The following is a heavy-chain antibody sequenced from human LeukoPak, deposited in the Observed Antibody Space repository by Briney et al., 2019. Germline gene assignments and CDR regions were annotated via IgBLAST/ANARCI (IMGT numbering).Heavy chain of an antibody. CDR3: AKEMAGFGELLALGLDV. V-gene: IGHV3-23*01. Sequence: GGSLRLSCAASGFTFSNYAMRWVRQGPGKGLEGVSAISGSGSGTYYADSVKGRFSISRDNFDNTMYLEMHSLRAEDTAVYYCAKEMAGFGELLALGLDVWGQGTTVIVSS. CDR1: GFTFSNYA. J-gene: IGHJ6*02. CDR2: ISGSGSGT. D-gene: IGHD3-10*01.